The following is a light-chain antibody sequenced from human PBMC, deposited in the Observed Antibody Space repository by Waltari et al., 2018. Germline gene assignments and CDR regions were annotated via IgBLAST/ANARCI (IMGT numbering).Light chain of an antibody. CDR1: VLARKH. CDR3: FAAADNNWV. J-gene: IGLJ3*02. CDR2: KGT. V-gene: IGLV3-27*01. Sequence: SYDLTQPSSVSVSPGQTAKITCSGDVLARKHVRWFQQKPGQAPILLIYKGTERPSGIPERCSGSSSGPTVTLTISGAQLEDEADYYCFAAADNNWVFGGGTQLSVL.